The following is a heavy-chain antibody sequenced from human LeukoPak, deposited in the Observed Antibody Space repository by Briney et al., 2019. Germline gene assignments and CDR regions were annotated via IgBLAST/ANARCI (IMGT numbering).Heavy chain of an antibody. J-gene: IGHJ4*02. CDR3: AKDKYSPVRSMSEAAYYFDF. V-gene: IGHV1-69*01. Sequence: ASVKVSCKASGGTFSSYAISWVRQAPGQGLEWMGGIIPIFGTANYAQKFQGRVTITADESTSTAYMELSSLRSEDTAVYLCAKDKYSPVRSMSEAAYYFDFWGPGTLVTVSS. CDR2: IIPIFGTA. D-gene: IGHD6-13*01. CDR1: GGTFSSYA.